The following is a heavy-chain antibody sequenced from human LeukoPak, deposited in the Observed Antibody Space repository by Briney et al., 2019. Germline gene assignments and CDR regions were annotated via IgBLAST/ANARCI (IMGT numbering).Heavy chain of an antibody. CDR3: ARGTSGWGFDL. J-gene: IGHJ5*02. Sequence: GASLRLSCAASGFTFSSYWLHWVRQTPGKGLVWVSRINGDGRSTSYADSAKGRFTISRDNAKNTLYLQMNGLRAEDTAVYYCARGTSGWGFDLWGQGTLVTVSS. D-gene: IGHD6-19*01. CDR1: GFTFSSYW. V-gene: IGHV3-74*01. CDR2: INGDGRST.